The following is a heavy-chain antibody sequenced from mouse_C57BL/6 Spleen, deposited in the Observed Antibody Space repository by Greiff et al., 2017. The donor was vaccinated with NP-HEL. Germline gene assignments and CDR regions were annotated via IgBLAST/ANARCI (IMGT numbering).Heavy chain of an antibody. V-gene: IGHV1-39*01. CDR1: GYSFTDYG. CDR2: INPNCGTT. D-gene: IGHD1-1*01. Sequence: EVQLPTPGAGVVRPGASVKLSCKASGYSFTDYGMNWVKQSNGKGLEWIGVINPNCGTTSYNQKFKGKATLTVDQSSSTAYMQLNSLTSEDSAVDYGAREDYDGSPGFAYWGQGTLVTVSA. J-gene: IGHJ3*01. CDR3: AREDYDGSPGFAY.